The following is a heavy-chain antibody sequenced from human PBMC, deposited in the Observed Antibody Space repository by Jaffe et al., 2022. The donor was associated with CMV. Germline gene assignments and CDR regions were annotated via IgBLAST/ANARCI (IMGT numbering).Heavy chain of an antibody. V-gene: IGHV4-4*07. J-gene: IGHJ6*02. CDR3: AGTLGYCSSTSCPYYGMDV. CDR2: IYTSGST. CDR1: GGSISSYY. Sequence: QVQLQESGPGLVKPSETLSLTCTVSGGSISSYYWSWIRQPAGKGLEWIGRIYTSGSTNYNPSLKSRVTMSVDTSKNQFSLKLSSVTAADTAVYYCAGTLGYCSSTSCPYYGMDVWGQGTTVTVSS. D-gene: IGHD2-2*01.